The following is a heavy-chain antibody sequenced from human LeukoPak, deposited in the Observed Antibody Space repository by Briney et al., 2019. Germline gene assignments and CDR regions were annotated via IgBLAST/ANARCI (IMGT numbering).Heavy chain of an antibody. V-gene: IGHV1-18*01. Sequence: ASVKLSCKASGYTFTSYGISWVRPAPGQGLEWMGWISAYNGNTNYAQKLQGRVTMTTDTSTSTAYMELRSLRSDDTAVYYCARDGRRLAVAGTFGDAFDIWGQGTMVTVSS. J-gene: IGHJ3*02. D-gene: IGHD6-19*01. CDR3: ARDGRRLAVAGTFGDAFDI. CDR1: GYTFTSYG. CDR2: ISAYNGNT.